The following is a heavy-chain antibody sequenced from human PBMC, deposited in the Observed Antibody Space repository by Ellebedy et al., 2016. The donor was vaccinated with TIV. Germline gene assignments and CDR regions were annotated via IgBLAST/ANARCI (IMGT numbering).Heavy chain of an antibody. CDR2: IDPSDSYT. D-gene: IGHD2-8*02. V-gene: IGHV5-10-1*04. Sequence: ASVKVSCKGSGYSFTSYWVGWVRQMPGKGLEWMGRIDPSDSYTNYSPSFQGQVTISADKSISTAYLQWSSLKASDTAMYYCASWSPNYYYGMDVWGQGTTVTVSS. CDR3: ASWSPNYYYGMDV. CDR1: GYSFTSYW. J-gene: IGHJ6*02.